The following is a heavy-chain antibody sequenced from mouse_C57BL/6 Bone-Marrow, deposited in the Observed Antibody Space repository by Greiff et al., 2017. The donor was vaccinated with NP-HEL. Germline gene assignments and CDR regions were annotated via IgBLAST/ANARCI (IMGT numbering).Heavy chain of an antibody. CDR2: IDPSDSYT. V-gene: IGHV1-69*01. Sequence: VQLQQPGAELVMPGASVKLSCKASGYTFTSYWMHWVKQRPGQGLEWIGEIDPSDSYTNYNQKFKGKSTLTVDKSSSTAYMQLSSLTSEDSAVYYCARGDYGSSPAFDVWGTGTTVTVSS. J-gene: IGHJ1*03. CDR3: ARGDYGSSPAFDV. D-gene: IGHD1-1*01. CDR1: GYTFTSYW.